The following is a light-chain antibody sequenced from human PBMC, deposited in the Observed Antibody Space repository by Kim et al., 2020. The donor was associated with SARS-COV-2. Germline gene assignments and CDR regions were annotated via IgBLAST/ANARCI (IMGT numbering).Light chain of an antibody. V-gene: IGLV6-57*03. J-gene: IGLJ3*02. CDR1: TGSIGSNY. Sequence: GRTVTISCTRSTGSIGSNYVQWYQQRPGSAPRAVIYDDRLRPSGVPDRFSGSIDYSSNSASLTLSGLQTEDEADYYCQSFDGNNQVFGGGTQLTVL. CDR3: QSFDGNNQV. CDR2: DDR.